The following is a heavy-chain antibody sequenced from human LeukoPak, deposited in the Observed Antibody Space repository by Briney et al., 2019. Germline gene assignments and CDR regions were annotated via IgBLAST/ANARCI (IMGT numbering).Heavy chain of an antibody. J-gene: IGHJ4*02. CDR2: ISVAGGSI. D-gene: IGHD6-19*01. CDR1: GFTFSNYA. CDR3: ASQRRIAVAGTGKGYFDY. V-gene: IGHV3-23*01. Sequence: GGSLRLSCAASGFTFSNYAMHWVRQAPGKGLEWVSGISVAGGSIYYADAVKGRFTICRDNSKNTVYLQMNSLRAEDTAVYYCASQRRIAVAGTGKGYFDYWGQGTLVTVSS.